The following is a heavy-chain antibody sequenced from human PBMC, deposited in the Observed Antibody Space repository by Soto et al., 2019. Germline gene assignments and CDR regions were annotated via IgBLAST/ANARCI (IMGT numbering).Heavy chain of an antibody. CDR2: IYYSGST. CDR3: ARHVRPLAANWLLPLNWFDP. Sequence: SETLALTCTVSGGSIRSYYWSWIRQPPGKGLEWIGYIYYSGSTNYNPSLKSRGTISVDTSKNQFSLKLSSVTAADTAVYYCARHVRPLAANWLLPLNWFDPWGQGTLVTVSS. J-gene: IGHJ5*02. D-gene: IGHD3-9*01. V-gene: IGHV4-59*08. CDR1: GGSIRSYY.